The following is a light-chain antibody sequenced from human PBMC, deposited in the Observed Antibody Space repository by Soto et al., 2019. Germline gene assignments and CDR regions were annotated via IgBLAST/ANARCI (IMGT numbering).Light chain of an antibody. J-gene: IGLJ1*01. Sequence: QSALTQPASVSGSPGQSITISCTGTSSDVGSYNLVSWYQQHPGKAPKLMIYEGSKRPSGVSNRFSGSKSGNTASLTISGFQAEDEADYYCCSYADSSTLYVFGTGTKLTVL. CDR2: EGS. V-gene: IGLV2-23*01. CDR1: SSDVGSYNL. CDR3: CSYADSSTLYV.